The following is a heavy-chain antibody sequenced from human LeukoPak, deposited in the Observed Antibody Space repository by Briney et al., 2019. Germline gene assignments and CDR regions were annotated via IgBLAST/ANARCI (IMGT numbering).Heavy chain of an antibody. V-gene: IGHV3-66*02. Sequence: GGSLRLSCAASGFTVSSNYMSWVRQAPGKGLEWVSVIYSGGSTYYADSVKGRFTISRDNSKNTLYLQMNSLRAEDTAVYYCPTHPLFAGNSGYYYYYGMDVWGQGTAVTASS. CDR3: PTHPLFAGNSGYYYYYGMDV. CDR1: GFTVSSNY. CDR2: IYSGGST. D-gene: IGHD4-23*01. J-gene: IGHJ6*02.